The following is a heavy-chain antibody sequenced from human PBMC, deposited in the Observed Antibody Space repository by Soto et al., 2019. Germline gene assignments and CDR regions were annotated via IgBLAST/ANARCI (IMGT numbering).Heavy chain of an antibody. CDR3: ARTKCSGGSCYSWSLDY. CDR2: RYYSEST. CDR1: GGSITTGGYY. D-gene: IGHD2-15*01. Sequence: SETLSLTCTVSGGSITTGGYYWSWIRQLPGKGLEWIGHRYYSESTYYNPSLKSRVSISLDTSKNQFSLKLSFVTAADTAMYYCARTKCSGGSCYSWSLDYWGQVTPVTVSS. J-gene: IGHJ4*02. V-gene: IGHV4-31*03.